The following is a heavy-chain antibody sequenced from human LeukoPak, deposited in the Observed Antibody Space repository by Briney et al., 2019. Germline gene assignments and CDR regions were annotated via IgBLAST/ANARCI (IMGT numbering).Heavy chain of an antibody. CDR2: ISPSSSYI. Sequence: PGGSLRLSCAASGFTSSDYHLNWVRQAPGKGLEWVSSISPSSSYIYYADSMKGRFTISRDNAKNSLFLQMNNLRAEDTAIYYCAKVPDFDSWGQGTLVTVSS. CDR1: GFTSSDYH. V-gene: IGHV3-21*04. CDR3: AKVPDFDS. J-gene: IGHJ4*02.